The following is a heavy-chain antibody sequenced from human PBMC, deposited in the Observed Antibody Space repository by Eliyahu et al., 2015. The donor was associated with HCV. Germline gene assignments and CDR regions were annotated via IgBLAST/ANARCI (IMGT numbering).Heavy chain of an antibody. D-gene: IGHD2-2*01. CDR2: IYXCGST. CDR3: ARDGPQGTSPPVFDY. Sequence: QLXLQESGPGLVKPSETLSLTXTVSGGSISSSXYXWGWIRQPPGKGLEWIGSIYXCGSTYYNPSXKSRVTISVDTSKNQFSLKLSSVTAADTAVYYCARDGPQGTSPPVFDYWGQGTLVTVSX. CDR1: GGSISSSXYX. J-gene: IGHJ4*02. V-gene: IGHV4-39*07.